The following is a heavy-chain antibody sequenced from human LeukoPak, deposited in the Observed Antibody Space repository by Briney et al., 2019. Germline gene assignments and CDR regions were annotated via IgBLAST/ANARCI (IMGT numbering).Heavy chain of an antibody. J-gene: IGHJ4*02. V-gene: IGHV1-18*01. CDR2: IITYNGHT. D-gene: IGHD3-10*01. Sequence: ASVKVSCKASGYTFTSYGISWVRQAPGQGLEWMGYIITYNGHTNYAQKLQGRVTMATDTSTSTGYMELKSLRSDDTAVYYCARGSYLDYWGQGTLVTVSS. CDR3: ARGSYLDY. CDR1: GYTFTSYG.